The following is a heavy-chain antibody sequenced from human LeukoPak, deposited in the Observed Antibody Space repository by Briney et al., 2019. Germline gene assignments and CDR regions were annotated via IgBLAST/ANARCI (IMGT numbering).Heavy chain of an antibody. CDR1: GDSISSYY. V-gene: IGHV4-59*08. CDR2: MYYSGST. Sequence: SETLSLTCTVSGDSISSYYWSWTRQPPGKGLEWIGYMYYSGSTNYNPPLKSRVTISADTSKNQVSLTLSSVTAADTAVYYCARHPELYFFDYWGQGTLVTVSS. CDR3: ARHPELYFFDY. J-gene: IGHJ4*02. D-gene: IGHD3-10*01.